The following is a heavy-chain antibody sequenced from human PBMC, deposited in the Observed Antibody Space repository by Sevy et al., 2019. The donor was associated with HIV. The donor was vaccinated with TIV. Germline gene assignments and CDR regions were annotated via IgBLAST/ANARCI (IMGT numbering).Heavy chain of an antibody. V-gene: IGHV4-39*01. J-gene: IGHJ4*02. CDR1: GGSISSSSYY. CDR2: IYYSGST. Sequence: SETLSLTCTVSGGSISSSSYYWGWIRQPPGKGLEWIGSIYYSGSTYYNPSLKSRVTISVDTSKNQFSLKLSSVTAADTAVYYCARNTVTRDTSDYWGQGTLVTVSS. D-gene: IGHD4-17*01. CDR3: ARNTVTRDTSDY.